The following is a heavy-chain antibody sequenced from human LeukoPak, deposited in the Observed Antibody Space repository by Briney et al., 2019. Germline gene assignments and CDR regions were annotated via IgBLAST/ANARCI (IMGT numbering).Heavy chain of an antibody. D-gene: IGHD6-19*01. J-gene: IGHJ5*02. CDR3: ARHPYSSGWSYNWFAP. Sequence: GGSLRLSCAASGFTFSSSSMNWVRQAPGKGLEWISYISSSTSTIKYADSVKGRFTISRDNAKNSLYLQMNSLRAEDTAVYYCARHPYSSGWSYNWFAPWGQGTLVTVSS. CDR1: GFTFSSSS. CDR2: ISSSTSTI. V-gene: IGHV3-48*01.